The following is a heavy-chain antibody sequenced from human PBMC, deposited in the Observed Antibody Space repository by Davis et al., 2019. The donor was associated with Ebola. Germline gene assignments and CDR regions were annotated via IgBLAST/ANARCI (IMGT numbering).Heavy chain of an antibody. D-gene: IGHD2-2*01. CDR3: ARQGYCSSTSCSIFGVVPDMDV. J-gene: IGHJ6*03. CDR1: GYTFSNNW. V-gene: IGHV5-51*01. Sequence: GESLKISCKASGYTFSNNWIGWVRQMPGTGLEWMGIISPVTSEGRYGPSFQGQVTFSVDKSISTAYLQWSSLKASDTAMYYCARQGYCSSTSCSIFGVVPDMDVWGKGTTVTVSS. CDR2: ISPVTSEG.